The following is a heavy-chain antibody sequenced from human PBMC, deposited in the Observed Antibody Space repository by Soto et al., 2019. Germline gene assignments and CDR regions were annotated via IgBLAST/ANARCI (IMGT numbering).Heavy chain of an antibody. CDR1: GFTFTNYY. D-gene: IGHD3-22*01. J-gene: IGHJ4*02. V-gene: IGHV1-46*01. CDR2: IDPSAGST. CDR3: ARSITRIVVFPPPTAYFDY. Sequence: QAQLVQSGAEVKKPGASVKVSCKASGFTFTNYYIHWVRQAPGQGLEWMGIIDPSAGSTTYAQRFQGRLTMTRDTSRRTVYMELTSLRSEDTAVYYCARSITRIVVFPPPTAYFDYWGQGTLVTVSS.